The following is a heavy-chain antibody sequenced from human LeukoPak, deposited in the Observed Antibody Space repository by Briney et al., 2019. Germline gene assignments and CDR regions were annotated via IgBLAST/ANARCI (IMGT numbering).Heavy chain of an antibody. Sequence: SVKVSCKASGGTFSSYAISWVRQAPGQGLEWMGGIIPIFGTANYAQKFQGRVTITADKSTSTAYMELSSLRSEDTAVYYCARQGPYGDYATTAFDIWGQGTMVTVSS. CDR1: GGTFSSYA. J-gene: IGHJ3*02. CDR2: IIPIFGTA. CDR3: ARQGPYGDYATTAFDI. V-gene: IGHV1-69*06. D-gene: IGHD4-17*01.